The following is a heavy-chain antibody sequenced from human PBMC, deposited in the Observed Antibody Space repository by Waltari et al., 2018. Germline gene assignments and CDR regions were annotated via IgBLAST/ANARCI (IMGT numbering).Heavy chain of an antibody. CDR1: VLSFSNFA. J-gene: IGHJ4*02. V-gene: IGHV3-30*18. Sequence: VQLVESGGGVIQPGRSVRHSCAASVLSFSNFAMQWVRRSPGKGLDWLAVGGFDGRNKFYAESVKGRFTISRDNSKNTLYLQMESLRAEDTAIYYCAKDVEGELYYFDNWGQGTLVTVSS. CDR2: GGFDGRNK. CDR3: AKDVEGELYYFDN. D-gene: IGHD3-16*01.